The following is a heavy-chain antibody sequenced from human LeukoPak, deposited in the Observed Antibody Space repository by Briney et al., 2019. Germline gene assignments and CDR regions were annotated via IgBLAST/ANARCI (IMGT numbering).Heavy chain of an antibody. CDR2: VSTGSNYI. D-gene: IGHD5-24*01. Sequence: NPGGSLRLSCTASGFTFSSYSLNWVRQAPGKGLEWVSSVSTGSNYIYYADSVKGRFTISRDNSKNTLYLQMNSLRAEDTAVYYCARGHRDGYNRFDYWGQGTLVTVSS. CDR1: GFTFSSYS. CDR3: ARGHRDGYNRFDY. V-gene: IGHV3-21*01. J-gene: IGHJ4*02.